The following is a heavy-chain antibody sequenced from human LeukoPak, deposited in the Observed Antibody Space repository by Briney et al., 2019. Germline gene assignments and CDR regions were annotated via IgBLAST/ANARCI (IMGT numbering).Heavy chain of an antibody. Sequence: GGSLRLSCAASGFTFSSYGMHWVRQAPGKGLEWVAFIRYDGSNKYYADSVKGRFTISRHNSKNTLYLQMNSLRAEDTAVYYCAKDTAMGNYYYYYMDVWGKGTTVTVSS. CDR2: IRYDGSNK. CDR3: AKDTAMGNYYYYYMDV. V-gene: IGHV3-30*02. CDR1: GFTFSSYG. J-gene: IGHJ6*03. D-gene: IGHD5-18*01.